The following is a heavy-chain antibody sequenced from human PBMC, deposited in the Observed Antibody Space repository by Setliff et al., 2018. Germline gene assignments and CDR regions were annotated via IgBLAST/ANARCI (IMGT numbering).Heavy chain of an antibody. V-gene: IGHV1-46*01. Sequence: GASVKVSCKASAFTKYYVHWVRQAPGQGLEWMGIIDPSGDYTNYAQKFQGRVTIITDESTSTAYMELSSLRSEDTAVYYCAREGVDTRSSTDYRYYMDLWGKGTTVTVSS. D-gene: IGHD5-18*01. CDR3: AREGVDTRSSTDYRYYMDL. CDR2: IDPSGDYT. J-gene: IGHJ6*03. CDR1: AFTKYY.